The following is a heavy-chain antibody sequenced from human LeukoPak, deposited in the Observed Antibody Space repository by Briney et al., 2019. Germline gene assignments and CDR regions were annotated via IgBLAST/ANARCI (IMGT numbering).Heavy chain of an antibody. CDR3: ARIGVVTGSLGS. V-gene: IGHV4-34*01. CDR1: GGSFSGYY. J-gene: IGHJ4*02. D-gene: IGHD3-22*01. Sequence: PSETLSLTCAVYGGSFSGYYWSWIRQPPGKGLEWIGEINHSGSTNYNPSLKSRVTISVDTSKNQFSLKLSSVTAADTAVYYCARIGVVTGSLGSWGQGTLVTVSS. CDR2: INHSGST.